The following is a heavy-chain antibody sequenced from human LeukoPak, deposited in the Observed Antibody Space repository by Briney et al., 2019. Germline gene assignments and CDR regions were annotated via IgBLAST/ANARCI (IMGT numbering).Heavy chain of an antibody. Sequence: GSLRLSCAASGFTFSNAWMNWVRQAPGKGLEWIGEINHSGSTNYNPSLKSRVTISVDTSKNQFSLKLSSVTAADTAVYYCARGSAITMVRGVIRRWFDPWGQGTLVTVSS. J-gene: IGHJ5*02. D-gene: IGHD3-10*01. CDR3: ARGSAITMVRGVIRRWFDP. CDR2: INHSGST. CDR1: GFTFSNAW. V-gene: IGHV4-34*01.